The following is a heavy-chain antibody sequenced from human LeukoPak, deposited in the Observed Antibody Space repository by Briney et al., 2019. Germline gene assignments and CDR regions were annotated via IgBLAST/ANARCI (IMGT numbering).Heavy chain of an antibody. CDR3: ARNPYQYYDFWSGYYGAGAFDI. J-gene: IGHJ3*02. V-gene: IGHV1-8*01. CDR2: LNPNSGNT. D-gene: IGHD3-3*01. Sequence: ASVTVSCKASGYTFTSYDINWVRQATGQGLEWMGWLNPNSGNTGYAQKFQGRVTMTRNTSISTAYMELSSLRSEDTAVYYCARNPYQYYDFWSGYYGAGAFDIWGQGTMVTVSS. CDR1: GYTFTSYD.